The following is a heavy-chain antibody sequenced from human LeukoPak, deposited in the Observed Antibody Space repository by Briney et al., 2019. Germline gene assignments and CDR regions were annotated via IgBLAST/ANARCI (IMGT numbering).Heavy chain of an antibody. D-gene: IGHD3-16*02. Sequence: SVKVSCKASGGTFDRNAISWVRQAPGQGLEWMGGIAPIFGTPNYAQNFQGRVTITTDESTSTAYMELSSLRSDDTAVYYCASHFRSNHYYFYYMDVWGTGTTVTVSS. J-gene: IGHJ6*03. CDR3: ASHFRSNHYYFYYMDV. V-gene: IGHV1-69*05. CDR2: IAPIFGTP. CDR1: GGTFDRNA.